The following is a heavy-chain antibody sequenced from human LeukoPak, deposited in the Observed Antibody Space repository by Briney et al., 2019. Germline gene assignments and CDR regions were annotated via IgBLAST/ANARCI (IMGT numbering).Heavy chain of an antibody. D-gene: IGHD3-22*01. J-gene: IGHJ4*02. CDR3: ARRGYDSSGYYDY. CDR2: ISGSGGST. Sequence: GGSLRLSCAASGFTFSSYAMSWVRQAPGKGLEWVSAISGSGGSTYYADSVKGRFTISRDNSKNTLYLQMNSLRAEDTAVYYCARRGYDSSGYYDYWGQGTLVTVSS. CDR1: GFTFSSYA. V-gene: IGHV3-23*01.